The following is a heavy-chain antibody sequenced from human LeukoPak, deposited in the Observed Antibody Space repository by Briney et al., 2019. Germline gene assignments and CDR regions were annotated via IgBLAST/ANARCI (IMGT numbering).Heavy chain of an antibody. Sequence: PSETLSLTCTVSGGSISSYSWSWIRQPPGKGLEWIGYMYSRGSTNDNPSLKSRVAISRDTSKNQLSLKLTSVTAADTAIYYCARHYIYGGPPAFDIWSQGTMVTVSS. CDR2: MYSRGST. CDR3: ARHYIYGGPPAFDI. V-gene: IGHV4-59*08. J-gene: IGHJ3*02. CDR1: GGSISSYS. D-gene: IGHD4-23*01.